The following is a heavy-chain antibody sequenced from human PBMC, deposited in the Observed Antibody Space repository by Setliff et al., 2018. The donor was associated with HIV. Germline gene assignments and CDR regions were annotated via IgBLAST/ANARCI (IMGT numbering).Heavy chain of an antibody. D-gene: IGHD2-2*01. Sequence: SCSVSGGSISSGDYYWTWIRQHPGEGLEWIGYIYYSGSTYYNPSLKSRVTISVDTSKNQFSLKLSSVTAADTAIYYCATKPRPIVVVPAATFWYFDLWGRGTLVTVSS. CDR1: GGSISSGDYY. CDR3: ATKPRPIVVVPAATFWYFDL. J-gene: IGHJ2*01. CDR2: IYYSGST. V-gene: IGHV4-31*03.